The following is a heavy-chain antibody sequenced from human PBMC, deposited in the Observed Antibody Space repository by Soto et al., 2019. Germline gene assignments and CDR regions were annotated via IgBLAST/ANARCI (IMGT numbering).Heavy chain of an antibody. CDR3: AKATTNGGWFNPFDS. Sequence: GVSLRLSCSASGLSPVNYAMNCVRQTPGKGLEWVSGLSGSGTSTYYADSVKGRFTISRDNSRDTLFLQMNSLTADDTAVYYCAKATTNGGWFNPFDSCGQAVLVTVSS. CDR2: LSGSGTST. V-gene: IGHV3-23*01. CDR1: GLSPVNYA. J-gene: IGHJ4*02. D-gene: IGHD6-19*01.